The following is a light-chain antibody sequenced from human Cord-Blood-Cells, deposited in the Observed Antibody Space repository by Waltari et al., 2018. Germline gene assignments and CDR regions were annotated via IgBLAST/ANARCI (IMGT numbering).Light chain of an antibody. CDR2: EVG. CDR3: SSYTSSSTVV. J-gene: IGLJ2*01. CDR1: SSDVGGYNY. V-gene: IGLV2-14*01. Sequence: QSALTQPASVSGSPGQSITISCTGTSSDVGGYNYVSWYKQHPGKAPKLMIYEVGNRPSGVSKRFSGSKAGNTACLTISGLQAEDEADYCCSSYTSSSTVVFGGGTKLTVL.